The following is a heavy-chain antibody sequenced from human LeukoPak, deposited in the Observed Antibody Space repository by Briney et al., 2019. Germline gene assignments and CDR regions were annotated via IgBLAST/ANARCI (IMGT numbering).Heavy chain of an antibody. J-gene: IGHJ3*02. CDR1: GFTFSSYW. Sequence: GGSLRLSCAASGFTFSSYWMHWVRQAPGKGLVWVSRINSDGSSTSYADSVKGRFTISRDNAKNSLYLQMNSLRAEDTAVYYCARDRPPYYYDSSGNDAFDIWGQGTMVTVSS. CDR2: INSDGSST. CDR3: ARDRPPYYYDSSGNDAFDI. D-gene: IGHD3-22*01. V-gene: IGHV3-74*01.